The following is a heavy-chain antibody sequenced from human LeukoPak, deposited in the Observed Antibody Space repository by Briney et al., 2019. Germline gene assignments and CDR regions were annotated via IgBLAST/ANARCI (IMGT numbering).Heavy chain of an antibody. Sequence: ASGFTFSSXXXXXVRQXPGKGXXXXAXXSYDGSNKYYADSVKGRFTISRDNSKNTLYLQMNSLRAEDTAVYYCAKDLFVVVTAIRTYYYYGMDVWGQGTTVTVSS. CDR2: XSYDGSNK. V-gene: IGHV3-30*18. CDR1: GFTFSSXX. CDR3: AKDLFVVVTAIRTYYYYGMDV. D-gene: IGHD2-21*02. J-gene: IGHJ6*02.